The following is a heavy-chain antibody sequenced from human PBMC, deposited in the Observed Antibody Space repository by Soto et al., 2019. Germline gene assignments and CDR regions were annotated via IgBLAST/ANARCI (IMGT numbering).Heavy chain of an antibody. CDR3: ARVRCSSASCSYYFFGLDA. V-gene: IGHV1-2*02. CDR2: INPNSGGT. Sequence: GASVKVSCKASGFTFTDYYMHWVRQAPGQGLEWMGWINPNSGGTNYAQKFHGRVTMTRDTSISTAYMELTRLTSDDTAVYYCARVRCSSASCSYYFFGLDAWGQGTTVTVSS. J-gene: IGHJ6*02. D-gene: IGHD2-2*01. CDR1: GFTFTDYY.